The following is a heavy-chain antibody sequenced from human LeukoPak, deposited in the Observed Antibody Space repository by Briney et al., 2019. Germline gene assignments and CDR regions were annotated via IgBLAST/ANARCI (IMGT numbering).Heavy chain of an antibody. CDR2: ISWNSGSI. D-gene: IGHD4-23*01. CDR3: AKDMRGQGGNAFDY. CDR1: GFTFDDYA. V-gene: IGHV3-9*01. Sequence: GGSLRLSCAASGFTFDDYAMHWVRQAPGKGLEWASGISWNSGSIGYADSVKGRFTISRDNAKNSLYLQMNSLRAGDTALYYCAKDMRGQGGNAFDYWGQGTLVTVSS. J-gene: IGHJ4*02.